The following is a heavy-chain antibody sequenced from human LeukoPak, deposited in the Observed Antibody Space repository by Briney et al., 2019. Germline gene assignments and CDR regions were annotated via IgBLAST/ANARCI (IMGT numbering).Heavy chain of an antibody. V-gene: IGHV3-7*04. CDR2: IKPDGSET. D-gene: IGHD1-7*01. CDR3: ARDWNFNLDV. Sequence: GGSLRLSCAASGFTFSTSWMAWVRQAPGKGLEWVANIKPDGSETHYGDSAKGRFTISRDNARNSLNLQMDSLRVDDTAVYFCARDWNFNLDVWGQGTTVTVSS. J-gene: IGHJ6*02. CDR1: GFTFSTSW.